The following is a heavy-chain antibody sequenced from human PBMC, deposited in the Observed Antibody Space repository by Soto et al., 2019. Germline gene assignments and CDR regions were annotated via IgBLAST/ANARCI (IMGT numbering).Heavy chain of an antibody. Sequence: SETLSLTCTVSGGSISSGGYYWNWIRQHPGKGLEWIGYIYYIGSTYYNPSLKSRVTISLDTSKNQFSLKLSSVTAADTAVYYCARRWGSAFDIWGQGTMVTVSS. CDR1: GGSISSGGYY. J-gene: IGHJ3*02. V-gene: IGHV4-31*03. CDR3: ARRWGSAFDI. CDR2: IYYIGST. D-gene: IGHD1-26*01.